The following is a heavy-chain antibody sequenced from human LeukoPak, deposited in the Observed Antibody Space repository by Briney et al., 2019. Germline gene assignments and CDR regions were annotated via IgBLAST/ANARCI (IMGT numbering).Heavy chain of an antibody. Sequence: GGSLRLSCAASGFTFSKAWMNWVRQAPGKGLEWVGRIRSNTDGGTPDYAAPVKGRFTISRDDSRNTLYLQTNSLRTEDTAVYYCARGSNSYDSSDFDRWGLGTLVTVSS. CDR2: IRSNTDGGTP. D-gene: IGHD3-22*01. CDR1: GFTFSKAW. J-gene: IGHJ4*02. CDR3: ARGSNSYDSSDFDR. V-gene: IGHV3-15*01.